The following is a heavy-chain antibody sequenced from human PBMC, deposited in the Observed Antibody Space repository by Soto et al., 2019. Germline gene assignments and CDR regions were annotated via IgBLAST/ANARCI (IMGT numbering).Heavy chain of an antibody. CDR3: ARTYYYDSSGYCNWFDP. D-gene: IGHD3-22*01. J-gene: IGHJ5*02. V-gene: IGHV4-31*02. CDR2: IYYSGST. CDR1: GGSISRGGYY. Sequence: SEKRSLTWTVSGGSISRGGYYWSWIRQHPGKGLEWIGYIYYSGSTYYNPSLKSRVTISVDTSKNQFSLKLSSVTAADTAVYYCARTYYYDSSGYCNWFDPWGQGTLVTVSS.